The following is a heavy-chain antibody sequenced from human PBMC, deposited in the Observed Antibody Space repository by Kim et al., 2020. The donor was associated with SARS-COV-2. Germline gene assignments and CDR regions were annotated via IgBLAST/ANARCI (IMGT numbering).Heavy chain of an antibody. Sequence: SETLSLTCTVSGGSISSYYWSWIRQPPGKGLEWIGYIYYSGSTNYNPSLKSRVTISVDTSKNQFSLKLSSVTAADTAVYYCARDLLSPTGTFDYWGQGTLVTVSS. D-gene: IGHD4-17*01. CDR1: GGSISSYY. V-gene: IGHV4-59*01. CDR2: IYYSGST. J-gene: IGHJ4*02. CDR3: ARDLLSPTGTFDY.